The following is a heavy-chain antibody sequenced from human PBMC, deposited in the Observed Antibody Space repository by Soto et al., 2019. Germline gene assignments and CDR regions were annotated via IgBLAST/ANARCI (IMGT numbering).Heavy chain of an antibody. CDR1: GGSFSGYY. CDR3: ARKWRFYDVSIDY. J-gene: IGHJ4*02. Sequence: SETLSLTCAVYGGSFSGYYWSWIRQPPGKGLEWIGEINHSGSTNYNPSLKSRVTISVDTSKNQFSLKLSSVTAADTAVYYCARKWRFYDVSIDYWGQGTLVTVSS. V-gene: IGHV4-34*01. D-gene: IGHD2-15*01. CDR2: INHSGST.